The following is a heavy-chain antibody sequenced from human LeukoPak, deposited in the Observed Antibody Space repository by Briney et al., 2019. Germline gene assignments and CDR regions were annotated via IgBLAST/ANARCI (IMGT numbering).Heavy chain of an antibody. J-gene: IGHJ4*02. CDR1: GFKFDDYA. V-gene: IGHV3-9*01. Sequence: PGGSLRLSCAASGFKFDDYAMHWVRQVPGKGLEWVSIISWNSGNIAYADSVKGRFTISRDNANNSLSLQMNSLRVEDTALYYCANDISPNHSNALSSWGQGTLVIVSS. CDR2: ISWNSGNI. CDR3: ANDISPNHSNALSS. D-gene: IGHD3-16*01.